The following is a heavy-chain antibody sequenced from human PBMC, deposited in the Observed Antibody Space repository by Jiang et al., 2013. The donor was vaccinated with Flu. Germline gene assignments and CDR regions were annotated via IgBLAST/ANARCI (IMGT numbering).Heavy chain of an antibody. CDR2: TYYRSKWYN. J-gene: IGHJ4*02. CDR1: GDSVSSNGAA. V-gene: IGHV6-1*01. Sequence: QTLSLTCAISGDSVSSNGAAWNWIRQSPSRGLEWLGRTYYRSKWYNDYAVSVKSRITINPDTSKNQFSLQLNSLTPEDTAMYYCARDLNYDSSGYYRAFDYWGQGTLVTVSS. CDR3: ARDLNYDSSGYYRAFDY. D-gene: IGHD3-22*01.